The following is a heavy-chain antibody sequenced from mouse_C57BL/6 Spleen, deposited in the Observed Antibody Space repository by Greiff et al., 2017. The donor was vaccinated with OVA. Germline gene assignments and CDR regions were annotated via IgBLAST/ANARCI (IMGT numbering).Heavy chain of an antibody. J-gene: IGHJ4*01. CDR3: ARDYSKCY. CDR2: INPNNGGT. D-gene: IGHD2-5*01. CDR1: GYTFTDYN. Sequence: EVQLQQSGPELVKPGASVKIPCKASGYTFTDYNMDWVKQSHGKSLEWIGDINPNNGGTIYNQKFKGKATFTVDKSTHPAYMYLHSLASEDTAVYYCARDYSKCYWGQGASVTVSS. V-gene: IGHV1-18*01.